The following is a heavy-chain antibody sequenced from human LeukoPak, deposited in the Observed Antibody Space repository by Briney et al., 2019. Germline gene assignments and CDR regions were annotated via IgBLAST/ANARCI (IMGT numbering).Heavy chain of an antibody. CDR1: GGSIRSYY. CDR3: ARDLGYYDSSGIAFDI. Sequence: SETLSLTCTVSGGSIRSYYWSWIRQPAGKGLEWIGRIYTSGSTNYNPSLKSRVTMSVDTSKNQFSLKLSSVTAADTAVYYCARDLGYYDSSGIAFDIWGQGTMVTVSS. V-gene: IGHV4-4*07. CDR2: IYTSGST. J-gene: IGHJ3*02. D-gene: IGHD3-22*01.